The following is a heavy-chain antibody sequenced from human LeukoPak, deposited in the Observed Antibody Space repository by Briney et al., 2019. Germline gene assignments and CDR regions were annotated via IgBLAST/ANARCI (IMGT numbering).Heavy chain of an antibody. CDR3: VKGLVQTTMSYSVDY. CDR1: GFTFSRRW. Sequence: GGSLRLSCAASGFTFSRRWMTWVRQARGKGLEWVANIKEDGTKKNYVDSVKGRFTISRDNAKNSLYLQMNSLRAEDTAVYYCVKGLVQTTMSYSVDYWGQGALVTVSS. J-gene: IGHJ4*02. V-gene: IGHV3-7*01. D-gene: IGHD1-1*01. CDR2: IKEDGTKK.